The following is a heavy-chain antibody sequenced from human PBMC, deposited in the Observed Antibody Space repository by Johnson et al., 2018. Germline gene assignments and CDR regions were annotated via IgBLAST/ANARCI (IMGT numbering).Heavy chain of an antibody. D-gene: IGHD1-20*01. V-gene: IGHV1-69*01. CDR1: GGTFSRYA. Sequence: QVQLVETGAEVKKPGSSVKVSCKASGGTFSRYAISWVRQAPGQGLEWMGGIIPLFGTPNYAQRFQGRLTITADESTTTAYMERSSLRSEDTSLYYWARDVSGTTLGWFDSWGQGTLVTVSS. CDR2: IIPLFGTP. J-gene: IGHJ5*01. CDR3: ARDVSGTTLGWFDS.